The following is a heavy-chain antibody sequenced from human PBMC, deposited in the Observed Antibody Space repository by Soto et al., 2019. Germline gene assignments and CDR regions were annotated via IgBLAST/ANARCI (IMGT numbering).Heavy chain of an antibody. J-gene: IGHJ4*02. CDR1: GFTFYNFA. D-gene: IGHD1-1*01. V-gene: IGHV3-23*01. CDR3: KPGEERQRNWYGKFAS. CDR2: ISGSGSNT. Sequence: PGGSLRLSCAASGFTFYNFAMIWVRQAPGKGLEWVSAISGSGSNTHYADSVKGRFTISRDNSKNTVSLQMNSLRVEETAVYYCKPGEERQRNWYGKFASWGQGTQVTVSS.